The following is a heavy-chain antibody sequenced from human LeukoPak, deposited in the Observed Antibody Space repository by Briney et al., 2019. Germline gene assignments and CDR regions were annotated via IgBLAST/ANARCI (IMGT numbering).Heavy chain of an antibody. CDR2: IYYTGNT. CDR1: GDSIPIYF. J-gene: IGHJ4*02. Sequence: PSETLSLTCTVSGDSIPIYFWCWIRQPPGKGLARIVYIYYTGNTNYKPSLKSRVTMSVDTSTNQFSLRLRSVTAADTAVYYCARGRVAYSAYYFDYWGRGTLVTVSS. CDR3: ARGRVAYSAYYFDY. V-gene: IGHV4-59*01. D-gene: IGHD2-15*01.